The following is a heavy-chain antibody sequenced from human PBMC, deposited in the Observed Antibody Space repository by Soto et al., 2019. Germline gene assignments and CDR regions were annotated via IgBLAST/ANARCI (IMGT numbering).Heavy chain of an antibody. CDR2: ISGSGVST. D-gene: IGHD6-6*01. CDR1: GFTFSSYA. V-gene: IGHV3-23*01. J-gene: IGHJ4*02. CDR3: AKDRERIATRSIDY. Sequence: EVQLLESGGGLVQPGGSLRLSCAASGFTFSSYAMSWVRQAPGKGLXXXSGISGSGVSTYYADSVKGRFTISRDNSKSTLYXXMNSLRAEDTAVYYCAKDRERIATRSIDYWGQGTLVTVSS.